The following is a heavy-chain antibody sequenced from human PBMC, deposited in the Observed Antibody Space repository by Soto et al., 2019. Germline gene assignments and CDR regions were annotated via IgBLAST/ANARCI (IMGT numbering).Heavy chain of an antibody. CDR1: GFTFSSYW. J-gene: IGHJ4*02. D-gene: IGHD3-3*01. V-gene: IGHV3-7*03. Sequence: PGGSLRLSCAASGFTFSSYWMSWVRQAPGKGLQWVANIKQDGSEKYYVDSVKGRFTISRDNAKSSLYLQMNSLRAGDTAVYYCARDRSASYDFRSGDDYRGQGTLVTVSS. CDR2: IKQDGSEK. CDR3: ARDRSASYDFRSGDDY.